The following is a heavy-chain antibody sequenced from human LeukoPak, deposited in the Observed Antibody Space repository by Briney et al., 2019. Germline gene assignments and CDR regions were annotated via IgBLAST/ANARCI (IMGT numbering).Heavy chain of an antibody. Sequence: GGSLRLSCAASGFTFSSYSMNWVRQAPGKGLEWVSSISSSSAYIHYANSVKGRFTISRDNAKNSLYLQMDSLRAEDTAVYYCARAQPESGGTWHFDLWGRGTLVTVSS. CDR1: GFTFSSYS. D-gene: IGHD2-15*01. CDR2: ISSSSAYI. CDR3: ARAQPESGGTWHFDL. V-gene: IGHV3-21*01. J-gene: IGHJ2*01.